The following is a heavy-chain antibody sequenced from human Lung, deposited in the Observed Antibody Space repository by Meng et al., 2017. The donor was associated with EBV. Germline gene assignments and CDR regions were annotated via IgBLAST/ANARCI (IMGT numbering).Heavy chain of an antibody. CDR3: ARDTIAVAGLDY. J-gene: IGHJ4*02. V-gene: IGHV3-21*01. D-gene: IGHD6-19*01. CDR2: ISTSTSYI. CDR1: GFTFSSYS. Sequence: EVQLVESGGGLVKPGGSLRLSCAASGFTFSSYSMNWVRQAPGKGLEWVSFISTSTSYIYYADSVKGRFTISRDNAKNSLYLQMNSLRAEDTAVYYCARDTIAVAGLDYWGQGTLVNVSP.